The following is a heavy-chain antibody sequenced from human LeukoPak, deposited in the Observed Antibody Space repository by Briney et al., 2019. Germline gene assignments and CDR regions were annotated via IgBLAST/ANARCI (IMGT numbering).Heavy chain of an antibody. V-gene: IGHV5-51*01. CDR3: ARRARYGSRHVDS. CDR1: GYSFTNSW. CDR2: IYPSDSTT. J-gene: IGHJ4*02. D-gene: IGHD4-23*01. Sequence: GESLKISCKGSGYSFTNSWIAWVRQMPGRGLEWMGIIYPSDSTTYYTTSFKGQVTISVDKSIDTAYLQRGSLKASDSAIYYCARRARYGSRHVDSWGQGTLVTVSS.